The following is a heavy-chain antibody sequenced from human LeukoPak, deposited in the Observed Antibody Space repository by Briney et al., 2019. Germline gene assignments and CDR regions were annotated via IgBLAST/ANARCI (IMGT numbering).Heavy chain of an antibody. J-gene: IGHJ5*02. CDR1: GGSISNY. Sequence: PSETLSLTCTVSGGSISNYWSWIRQPPGKGLEWIGYIYYSGSTNYNPSLKSRVTISVDTSKNQFSLKLSSVTAADTAVYYCASSDDYGDSWFDPWGQGTLVTVSS. V-gene: IGHV4-59*01. CDR3: ASSDDYGDSWFDP. D-gene: IGHD4-17*01. CDR2: IYYSGST.